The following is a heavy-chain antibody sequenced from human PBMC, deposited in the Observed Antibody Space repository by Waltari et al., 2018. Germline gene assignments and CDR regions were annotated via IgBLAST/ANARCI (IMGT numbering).Heavy chain of an antibody. D-gene: IGHD4-4*01. CDR1: GFPFSSYW. J-gene: IGHJ4*02. CDR2: IKQDGREK. Sequence: EVRLVESGGGLVQPGGSLRLSGAACGFPFSSYWMGWVRQAPGKGLEGVANIKQDGREKNYVDSVKGRFTISRDNAKNSLDLQMNSLRAEDTAVYYCARGYNKFDYWGQGNLVTVSS. CDR3: ARGYNKFDY. V-gene: IGHV3-7*01.